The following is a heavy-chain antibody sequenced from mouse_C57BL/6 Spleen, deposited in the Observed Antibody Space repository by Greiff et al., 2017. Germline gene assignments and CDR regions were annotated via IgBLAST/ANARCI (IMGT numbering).Heavy chain of an antibody. Sequence: DVKLVESGPELVKPGASVKIPCKASGYTFTDYNMDWVKQSHGKSLEWIGDINPNNGGTIYNQKFKGKATLTVDKSSSTAYMELRSLTSEDTAVYYCARRGSVGGYFDVWGTGTTVTVSS. CDR2: INPNNGGT. J-gene: IGHJ1*03. V-gene: IGHV1-18*01. D-gene: IGHD1-1*02. CDR1: GYTFTDYN. CDR3: ARRGSVGGYFDV.